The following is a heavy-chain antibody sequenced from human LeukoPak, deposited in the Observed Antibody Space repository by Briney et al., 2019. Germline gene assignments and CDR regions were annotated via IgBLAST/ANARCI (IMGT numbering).Heavy chain of an antibody. D-gene: IGHD4-23*01. CDR3: ARQDYGGHDDY. CDR1: GFTFSSYS. CDR2: ISSSSYI. J-gene: IGHJ4*02. V-gene: IGHV3-21*01. Sequence: GGSLRLSCAASGFTFSSYSMNWVRQAPGKGLEWVSSISSSSYIYYAESVKGRFTISRDNAKNSLYLQMNSLRAEDTAVYYCARQDYGGHDDYWGQGTLVTVSS.